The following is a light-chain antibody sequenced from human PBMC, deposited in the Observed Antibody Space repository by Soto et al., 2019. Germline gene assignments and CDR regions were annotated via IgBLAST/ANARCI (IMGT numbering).Light chain of an antibody. CDR2: DAS. V-gene: IGKV3-11*01. CDR3: QQYNDWPPWT. Sequence: EIVLTQSPATLSLSPVERATLSCRASQSVSSYLAWYQQKPGQAPRLLIYDASNRATGIPARFSGSGSGTDFTLTISSLEPEDFAVYYCQQYNDWPPWTFGQGTKVDI. CDR1: QSVSSY. J-gene: IGKJ1*01.